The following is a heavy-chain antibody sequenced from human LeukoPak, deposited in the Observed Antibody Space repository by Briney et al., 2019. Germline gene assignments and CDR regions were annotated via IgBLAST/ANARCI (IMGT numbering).Heavy chain of an antibody. CDR1: GGSISSYY. Sequence: SETLSLTRTVSGGSISSYYWSWIRQPPGKGLEWIGEINHSGSTNYNPSLKSRVTISVDTSKNQFSLKLSSVTAADTAVYYCARGVYSLFYDGINYFDYWGQGTLVTVSS. J-gene: IGHJ4*02. CDR3: ARGVYSLFYDGINYFDY. D-gene: IGHD2/OR15-2a*01. V-gene: IGHV4-34*01. CDR2: INHSGST.